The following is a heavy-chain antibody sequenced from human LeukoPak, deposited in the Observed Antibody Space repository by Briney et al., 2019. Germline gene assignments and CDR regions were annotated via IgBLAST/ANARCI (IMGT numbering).Heavy chain of an antibody. CDR1: GFTFSSYE. CDR3: ARVRDDYGDSTGDY. CDR2: ISSSGSTI. J-gene: IGHJ4*02. Sequence: GGSLRLSCAASGFTFSSYEMNWVRQAPGKGLEWVSYISSSGSTIYYADSVKGRFTISRDNAKNSLYLQMNSLRAEDTAVYYCARVRDDYGDSTGDYWGQGTLVTVSS. V-gene: IGHV3-48*03. D-gene: IGHD4-17*01.